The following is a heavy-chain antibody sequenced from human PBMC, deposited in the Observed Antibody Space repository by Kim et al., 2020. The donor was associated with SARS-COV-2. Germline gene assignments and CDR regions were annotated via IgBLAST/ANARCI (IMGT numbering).Heavy chain of an antibody. Sequence: GGSLRLSCAASGFTFSSYWMHWVRQAPGKGLVWVSRINSDGSSTSYADSVKGRFTISRDNAKNTLYLQMNSLRAEDTAVYYCASGRYCSSTSCRNFDYWGQGTLVTISS. V-gene: IGHV3-74*01. CDR2: INSDGSST. CDR1: GFTFSSYW. D-gene: IGHD2-2*01. J-gene: IGHJ4*02. CDR3: ASGRYCSSTSCRNFDY.